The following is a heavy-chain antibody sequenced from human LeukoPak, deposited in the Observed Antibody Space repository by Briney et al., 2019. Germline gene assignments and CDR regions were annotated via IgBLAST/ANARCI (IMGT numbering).Heavy chain of an antibody. CDR3: ARALYYDSIGYLREAFDI. D-gene: IGHD3-22*01. Sequence: ASVKVSCKASGYTFTGYYMHWVRQAPGQGLEWMGWINPNSGGTNYAQKFQGRVTMTRDTSISTAYMELSRLRSDDTAVYYCARALYYDSIGYLREAFDIWGQGTMVTISS. V-gene: IGHV1-2*02. J-gene: IGHJ3*02. CDR2: INPNSGGT. CDR1: GYTFTGYY.